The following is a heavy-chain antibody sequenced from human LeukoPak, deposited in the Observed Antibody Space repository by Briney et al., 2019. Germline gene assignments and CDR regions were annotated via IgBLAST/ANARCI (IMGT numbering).Heavy chain of an antibody. Sequence: GGSLRLSCAAPGFTFSSYAMSWVRQAPGKGLEWVSAISGSGGSTYYADSVKGRFTISRDNSKNALYLQMNSLRAEDTAVYYCAKDSLSGYYDYWGQGTLVTVSS. CDR3: AKDSLSGYYDY. J-gene: IGHJ4*02. V-gene: IGHV3-23*01. D-gene: IGHD3-22*01. CDR2: ISGSGGST. CDR1: GFTFSSYA.